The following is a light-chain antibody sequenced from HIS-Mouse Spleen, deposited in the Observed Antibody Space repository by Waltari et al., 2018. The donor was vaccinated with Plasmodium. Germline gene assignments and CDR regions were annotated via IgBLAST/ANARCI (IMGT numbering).Light chain of an antibody. Sequence: DIQMTQSPSSLFASVGDRVTITCQASQELSNYLNGYQQKPGKAPKLLIYDASNLETVVPSRFSGSGSGTDFTFTISSLQPEDIATYYCQQYDNLPPLFTFGPGTKVDIK. CDR1: QELSNY. J-gene: IGKJ3*01. CDR3: QQYDNLPPLFT. CDR2: DAS. V-gene: IGKV1-33*01.